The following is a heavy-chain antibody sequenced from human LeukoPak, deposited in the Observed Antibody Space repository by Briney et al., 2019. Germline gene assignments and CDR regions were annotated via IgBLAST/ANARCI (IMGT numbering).Heavy chain of an antibody. CDR1: GGSISSSSYY. CDR2: IYYSGST. D-gene: IGHD6-19*01. Sequence: PSETLSLTCTVSGGSISSSSYYWGWIRQPPGKGLEWIGSIYYSGSTYYNPSLKSRVTISVDTSKNQFSLKLSSVTAADTAVYYCARRYADYEVGIAVADGDYFDYWGQGTLVTVSS. CDR3: ARRYADYEVGIAVADGDYFDY. V-gene: IGHV4-39*01. J-gene: IGHJ4*02.